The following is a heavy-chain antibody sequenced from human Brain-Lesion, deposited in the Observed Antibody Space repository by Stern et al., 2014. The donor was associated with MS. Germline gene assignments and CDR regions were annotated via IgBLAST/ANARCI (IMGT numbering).Heavy chain of an antibody. D-gene: IGHD2-2*01. J-gene: IGHJ4*02. CDR1: GNIFTNYW. CDR2: LYPCDSDT. Sequence: EVQLVESGAEVKKPGESLKISCKASGNIFTNYWIGWVRQMPGKGLEWMGFLYPCDSDTKSSPYFQGQVTISADKSISTAYLQWSSLKASDTAMYYCARGGQLLNYYFDYWGQGTLVTVSS. CDR3: ARGGQLLNYYFDY. V-gene: IGHV5-51*03.